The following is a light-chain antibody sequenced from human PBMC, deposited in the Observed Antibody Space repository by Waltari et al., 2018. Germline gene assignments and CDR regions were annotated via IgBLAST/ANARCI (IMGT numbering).Light chain of an antibody. Sequence: DIPMTQSPSSLSASVGDSVTITCRASQSFSSSLAWYQQKPGKAPKLLIYSASSLQSGVPSRFSGSKSGTDFTLTISSLQPEDIASYYYQQYYSDPYSFGQGTKVEIK. CDR1: QSFSSS. CDR3: QQYYSDPYS. CDR2: SAS. J-gene: IGKJ2*03. V-gene: IGKV1-27*01.